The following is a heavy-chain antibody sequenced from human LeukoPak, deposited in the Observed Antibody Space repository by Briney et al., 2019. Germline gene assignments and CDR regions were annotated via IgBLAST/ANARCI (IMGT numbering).Heavy chain of an antibody. V-gene: IGHV3-23*01. CDR2: ISGSGGST. D-gene: IGHD5-24*01. CDR3: ARVGPYFSRDGYSGLIDY. CDR1: GFTFSSYA. Sequence: QSGGFLRLSCAASGFTFSSYAMSWVRQAPGKGLEWVSAISGSGGSTYYADPVKGRFTISRDNSKNTLYLQMNSLRAEDTAVYYCARVGPYFSRDGYSGLIDYWGQGTLVTVSS. J-gene: IGHJ4*02.